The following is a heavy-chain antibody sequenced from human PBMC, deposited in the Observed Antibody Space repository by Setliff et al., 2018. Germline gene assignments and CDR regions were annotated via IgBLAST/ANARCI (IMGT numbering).Heavy chain of an antibody. J-gene: IGHJ6*02. Sequence: SETLSLTCAIYGQSFSDYYWSWVRQPPGKGLEWIGEIYHSGSTNYNPSLKSRVTISIDTSKNQFSLKLSSVTAADTAVYYCARDRQYCSSPTCYSSYFYYYGMDVWGQGTTVTDSS. V-gene: IGHV4-34*01. CDR2: IYHSGST. CDR1: GQSFSDYY. CDR3: ARDRQYCSSPTCYSSYFYYYGMDV. D-gene: IGHD2-2*02.